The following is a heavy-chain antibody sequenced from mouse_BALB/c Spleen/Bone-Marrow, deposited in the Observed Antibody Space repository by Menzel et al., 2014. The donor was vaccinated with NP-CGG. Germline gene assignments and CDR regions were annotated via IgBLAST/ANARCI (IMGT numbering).Heavy chain of an antibody. D-gene: IGHD1-1*01. J-gene: IGHJ2*01. Sequence: EVMLVESGGGLVQPGGSLKLSCAASGFDFSRYWMSWVRQAPGKGLEWIGEINPDSSTINYTPSLKDKFIISRDNAKNTLYLQTSKMRSEDTALYYCARLGYYGSMGYWGQGTTLTVSS. CDR1: GFDFSRYW. V-gene: IGHV4-1*02. CDR3: ARLGYYGSMGY. CDR2: INPDSSTI.